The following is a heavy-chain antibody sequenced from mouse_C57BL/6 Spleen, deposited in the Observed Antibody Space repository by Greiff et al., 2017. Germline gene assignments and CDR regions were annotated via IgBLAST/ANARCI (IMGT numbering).Heavy chain of an antibody. J-gene: IGHJ2*01. V-gene: IGHV14-2*01. CDR3: ARPRSYYFDY. Sequence: VQLQQSGAELVKPGASVKLSCTASGFNFNAYYMHWVKQRPEQGLEWIGRFDPEDGETKYAPKFQGKATITVDTSSNTAYLELSSLTSEATAVYYCARPRSYYFDYWGQGTTLTVSS. CDR1: GFNFNAYY. CDR2: FDPEDGET.